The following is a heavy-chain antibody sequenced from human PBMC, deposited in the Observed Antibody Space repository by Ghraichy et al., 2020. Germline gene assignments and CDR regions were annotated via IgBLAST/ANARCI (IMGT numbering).Heavy chain of an antibody. CDR2: INHSGNT. D-gene: IGHD1-1*01. CDR1: GGSFSVYY. J-gene: IGHJ3*02. Sequence: SETLSLTCAVYGGSFSVYYWSWIRQPPGKGLEWIGEINHSGNTNYNPSLKSRVTILVDTSKNQLSLKLSSVTAADTAVYYCARDDLSAFDIWGQGTMVTVSS. V-gene: IGHV4-34*01. CDR3: ARDDLSAFDI.